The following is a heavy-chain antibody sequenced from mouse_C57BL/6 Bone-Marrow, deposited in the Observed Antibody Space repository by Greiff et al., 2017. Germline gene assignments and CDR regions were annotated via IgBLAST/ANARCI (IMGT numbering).Heavy chain of an antibody. CDR2: IWSGGST. CDR3: ARMGSRGGMDY. CDR1: GFSLTRYG. Sequence: VMLVESGPGLVQPSPRLSITCTVSGFSLTRYGVHWVRPSPGKGLEWLGVIWSGGSTDYNAAFISNLSISKDNSKSQVFCKMNSLQADDTAIYYCARMGSRGGMDYWGQGTSVTVSS. V-gene: IGHV2-2*01. J-gene: IGHJ4*01.